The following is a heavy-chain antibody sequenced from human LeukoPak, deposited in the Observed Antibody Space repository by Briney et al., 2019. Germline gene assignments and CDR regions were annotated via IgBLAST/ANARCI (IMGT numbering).Heavy chain of an antibody. Sequence: ASVKVSCKASGYTFTSYYMHWVRQAPGQGLEWMGIINPSGGSTSYAQKFQGRVTMTRDTSTSTVYMELSSLRSEDTAVYYCAAPRVGYCSSTSCSNPYYYYGMDVWGQGTTVTVSS. CDR2: INPSGGST. D-gene: IGHD2-2*01. J-gene: IGHJ6*02. CDR1: GYTFTSYY. CDR3: AAPRVGYCSSTSCSNPYYYYGMDV. V-gene: IGHV1-46*01.